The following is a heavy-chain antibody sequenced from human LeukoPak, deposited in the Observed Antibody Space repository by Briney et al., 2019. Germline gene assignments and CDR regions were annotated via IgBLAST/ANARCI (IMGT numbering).Heavy chain of an antibody. Sequence: GGSLRLSCAASGFTFSSYSMTWVRQAPGKGPEWVSYTSSSSSTIYYADSVKGRFTISRDNAKNSLYLQMNSLRAEDTAVYYCARDWGYCSSTSCYTRSWGQGTLVTVSS. J-gene: IGHJ5*02. CDR3: ARDWGYCSSTSCYTRS. CDR1: GFTFSSYS. CDR2: TSSSSSTI. V-gene: IGHV3-48*01. D-gene: IGHD2-2*02.